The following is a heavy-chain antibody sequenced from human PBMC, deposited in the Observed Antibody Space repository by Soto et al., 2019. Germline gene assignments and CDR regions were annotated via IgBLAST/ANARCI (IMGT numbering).Heavy chain of an antibody. V-gene: IGHV2-26*01. J-gene: IGHJ3*02. CDR2: IFSNDEK. CDR1: GFSLSNARMG. CDR3: ARDVVVVAARRGRGAFDI. Sequence: QVTLKESGPVLVKPTETLTLTCTVSGFSLSNARMGVSWIRQPPGKALEWLAHIFSNDEKSYSTSLKSRLTISKDTSKSQVVLTMTNMDPVDTATYYCARDVVVVAARRGRGAFDIWGQGTMVTVSS. D-gene: IGHD2-15*01.